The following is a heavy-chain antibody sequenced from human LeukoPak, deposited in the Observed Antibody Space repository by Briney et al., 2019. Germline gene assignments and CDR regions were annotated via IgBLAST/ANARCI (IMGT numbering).Heavy chain of an antibody. Sequence: SETLSLTCTVSGGSISTGGYYWGWIRQPPGKGLEWIGSISYSGSTYYNPSLKSRVTISVDTSKNQFSLKLSSVTAADTAVYYCARLSYYYDSSAYYGLYYFDFWGQGTLVTVSS. CDR2: ISYSGST. V-gene: IGHV4-39*01. CDR1: GGSISTGGYY. CDR3: ARLSYYYDSSAYYGLYYFDF. J-gene: IGHJ4*02. D-gene: IGHD3-22*01.